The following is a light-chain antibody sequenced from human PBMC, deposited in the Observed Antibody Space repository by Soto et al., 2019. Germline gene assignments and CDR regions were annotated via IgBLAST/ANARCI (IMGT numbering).Light chain of an antibody. CDR3: NSYTGTSARYV. V-gene: IGLV2-14*03. CDR1: SSDFGRYNY. Sequence: QSALTQPASVSGSPGQSITISCTGTSSDFGRYNYVSWYQQHPGKAPKLIIFDVSYRPSGVSNRFSGSKSANTASLTIFGLQAEDEADYYCNSYTGTSARYVFGTGTKVTVL. CDR2: DVS. J-gene: IGLJ1*01.